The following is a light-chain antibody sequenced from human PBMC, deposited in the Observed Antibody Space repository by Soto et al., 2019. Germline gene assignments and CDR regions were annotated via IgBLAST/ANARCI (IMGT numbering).Light chain of an antibody. Sequence: QSVLTQPPSVSGAPGQRVNISCTGSYSNIGAGYEVHWYQQIPGTAPKLLISGHNNRPSGVPDRFFGSKSGTSASLTIIGLQAEDEADYYCQSYDSSLCGSGVFGGGTKLTVL. CDR3: QSYDSSLCGSGV. V-gene: IGLV1-40*01. CDR1: YSNIGAGYE. CDR2: GHN. J-gene: IGLJ3*02.